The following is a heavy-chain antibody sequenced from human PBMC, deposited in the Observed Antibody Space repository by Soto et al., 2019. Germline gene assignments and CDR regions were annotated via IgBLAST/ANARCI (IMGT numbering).Heavy chain of an antibody. CDR1: GDSISNSRFY. D-gene: IGHD3-10*01. Sequence: SETLSLTCSVSGDSISNSRFYWAWIRQPPGEGLEWIGTIDYSGNTFYNPSLKSRVTISVDTSKNQFSLKLSSVTAADTAVYYCARRTAMVRGVQGYYYGMAVWGQGTTVTVSS. CDR3: ARRTAMVRGVQGYYYGMAV. J-gene: IGHJ6*02. V-gene: IGHV4-39*01. CDR2: IDYSGNT.